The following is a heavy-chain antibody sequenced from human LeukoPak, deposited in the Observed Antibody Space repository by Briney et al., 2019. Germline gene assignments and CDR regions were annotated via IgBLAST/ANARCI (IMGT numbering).Heavy chain of an antibody. J-gene: IGHJ4*02. V-gene: IGHV3-30*18. D-gene: IGHD3-22*01. CDR1: GFTFSSYG. CDR2: ISYDGSNK. Sequence: GGSLRLSCAASGFTFSSYGMHWVRQAPGKGLEWVAVISYDGSNKYYADSVKGRFTISRDNSKNTLYLQMNSLRAEDTAVYYCAKDRVYYYDSSGCLDYWGQGTLVTVSS. CDR3: AKDRVYYYDSSGCLDY.